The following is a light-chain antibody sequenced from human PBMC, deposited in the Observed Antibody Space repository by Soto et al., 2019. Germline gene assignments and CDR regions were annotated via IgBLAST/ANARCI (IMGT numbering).Light chain of an antibody. J-gene: IGKJ2*01. Sequence: DIPMTQSPSVMYASVGDRVTITCRANQDISTFLTWFQQKPGKVPKRLIYAASSLKSGVPSRFSGSGSGTEFTLTINSLQPEDFATYYCLHHKNGPYTLGQGTKLEIK. CDR1: QDISTF. V-gene: IGKV1-17*03. CDR3: LHHKNGPYT. CDR2: AAS.